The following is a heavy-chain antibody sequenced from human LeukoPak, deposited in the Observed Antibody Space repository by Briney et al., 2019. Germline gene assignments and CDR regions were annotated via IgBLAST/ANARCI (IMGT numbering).Heavy chain of an antibody. Sequence: GGSLRLSWAASGYTFSDYYMSWIRQAPGRGLEWASYISSSGSTIYYADAVKRRFTISRDNAKNSLYLQMNSLRAEDTAVYYCARVESSGWYGPCFDYCGQGTLVTVSS. CDR3: ARVESSGWYGPCFDY. CDR2: ISSSGSTI. CDR1: GYTFSDYY. D-gene: IGHD6-19*01. J-gene: IGHJ4*02. V-gene: IGHV3-11*04.